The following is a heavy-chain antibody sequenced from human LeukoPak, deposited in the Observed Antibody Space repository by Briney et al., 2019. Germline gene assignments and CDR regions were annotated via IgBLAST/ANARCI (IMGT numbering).Heavy chain of an antibody. D-gene: IGHD6-19*01. CDR2: ISDSGART. Sequence: PGGCLRLSCAASGCTFSSYAMTWVRQAPGKGLEWVSTISDSGARTNYADSAKGRFTISRENSKNTLYLQMNSLRAEDTAVYYCAKGTQWLAPHSSVDYWGQGTLVTVSS. CDR3: AKGTQWLAPHSSVDY. CDR1: GCTFSSYA. J-gene: IGHJ4*02. V-gene: IGHV3-23*01.